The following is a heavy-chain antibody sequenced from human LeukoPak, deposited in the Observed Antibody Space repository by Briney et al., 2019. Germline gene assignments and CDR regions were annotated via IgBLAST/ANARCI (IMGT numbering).Heavy chain of an antibody. Sequence: GSLRLSCAASGFTFSSYAMSWVRQAPGKGLEWVSVISGSGGSTYYADSVKGRFTISRDNSKNTLYLQMNSLRAEDTAVYYCAKTGTPWYYFDYWGQGTLVTVSS. CDR3: AKTGTPWYYFDY. J-gene: IGHJ4*02. D-gene: IGHD6-13*01. V-gene: IGHV3-23*01. CDR1: GFTFSSYA. CDR2: ISGSGGST.